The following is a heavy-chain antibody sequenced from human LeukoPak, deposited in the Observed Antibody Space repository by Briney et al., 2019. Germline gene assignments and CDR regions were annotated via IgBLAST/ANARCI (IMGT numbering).Heavy chain of an antibody. CDR1: GYTFTSYY. J-gene: IGHJ4*02. CDR2: INPSGGST. CDR3: ARSRTTTTVTTDY. D-gene: IGHD4-17*01. Sequence: ASVKVSCKASGYTFTSYYTHWVRHAPGQGLEWMGIINPSGGSTTYAQKFQGRVTMTRDTSTSTVYMELSSLRSEDSAVYYCARSRTTTTVTTDYWGQGTLVTVSS. V-gene: IGHV1-46*01.